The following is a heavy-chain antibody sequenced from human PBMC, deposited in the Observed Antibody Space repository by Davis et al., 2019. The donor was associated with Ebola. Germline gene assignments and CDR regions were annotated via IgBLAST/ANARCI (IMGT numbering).Heavy chain of an antibody. J-gene: IGHJ6*02. CDR3: ARGGDSSGWYYYYYGMDV. CDR1: GFTFSSYS. CDR2: ISSSSSYI. V-gene: IGHV3-21*01. Sequence: GESLKISCAASGFTFSSYSMNWVRQAPGKGLEWVSSISSSSSYIYYADSVKGRFTISRDNAKNSLYLQMNSLRAEDTAVYYCARGGDSSGWYYYYYGMDVWGQGTTVTVSS. D-gene: IGHD6-19*01.